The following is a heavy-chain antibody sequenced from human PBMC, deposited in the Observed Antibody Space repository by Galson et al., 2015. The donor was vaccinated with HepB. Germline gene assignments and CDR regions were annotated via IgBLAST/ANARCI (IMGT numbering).Heavy chain of an antibody. J-gene: IGHJ4*02. CDR1: GFIFRTYW. Sequence: SLRLSCAGSGFIFRTYWMHWVRQVPGKGLVWVSRIGNDGGIKNYADAVKGRFTISRDNAKNTLYLQMNSLRVEDTAVYYCARDVGGRYSSWGQGTLVTVSS. D-gene: IGHD2-15*01. V-gene: IGHV3-74*01. CDR2: IGNDGGIK. CDR3: ARDVGGRYSS.